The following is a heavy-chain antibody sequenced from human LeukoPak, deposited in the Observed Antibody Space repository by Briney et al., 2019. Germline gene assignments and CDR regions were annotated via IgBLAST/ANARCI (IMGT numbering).Heavy chain of an antibody. CDR3: ASLGLLRYFDWWPQYYFDY. V-gene: IGHV3-30*02. Sequence: GGSLRLSCAGSGFTFSRFGMHWVRQAPGKGLEWVAFIRYDGSNKYYADSVQGRFTISRDNSKNTLYLQMNSLRAEDTAVYYCASLGLLRYFDWWPQYYFDYWGQGTLVTVSS. CDR1: GFTFSRFG. CDR2: IRYDGSNK. J-gene: IGHJ4*02. D-gene: IGHD3-9*01.